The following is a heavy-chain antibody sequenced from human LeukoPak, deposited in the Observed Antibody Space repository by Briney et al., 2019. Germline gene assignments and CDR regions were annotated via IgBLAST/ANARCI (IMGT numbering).Heavy chain of an antibody. D-gene: IGHD3-16*01. CDR2: ISGSGGST. J-gene: IGHJ4*02. Sequence: PGGSLRLSCAASGFTFSSYAMSWVRQAPGKGLEWVLAISGSGGSTYYADSVMGRFTISRDNSKNTLYLQMNSLRAEDTAVYYCARAPYTWIDYWGQGTLVTVSS. CDR1: GFTFSSYA. CDR3: ARAPYTWIDY. V-gene: IGHV3-23*01.